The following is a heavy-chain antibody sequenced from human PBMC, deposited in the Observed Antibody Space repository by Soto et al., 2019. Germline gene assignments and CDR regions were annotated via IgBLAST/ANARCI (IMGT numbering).Heavy chain of an antibody. J-gene: IGHJ6*02. CDR2: INPSSGGT. CDR3: ARDGRKVEAMGYYYYGMDV. CDR1: GYTFNGYY. Sequence: GASVKVSCNASGYTFNGYYMHWVRQVPGQGLEWMGWINPSSGGTNYAQKFQGRVTMTRDRSISTVYMALSRLRSDDTAVYYCARDGRKVEAMGYYYYGMDVWGQGTTVTVSS. V-gene: IGHV1-2*02. D-gene: IGHD1-26*01.